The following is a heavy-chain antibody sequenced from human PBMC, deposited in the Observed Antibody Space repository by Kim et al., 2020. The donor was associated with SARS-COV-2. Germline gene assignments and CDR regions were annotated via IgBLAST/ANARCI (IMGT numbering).Heavy chain of an antibody. V-gene: IGHV3-23*01. CDR1: GLTFPNYA. D-gene: IGHD3-10*01. Sequence: GGSLRLSCAASGLTFPNYAMGWVRQAPGKGLEWVSTISASGGATYYADSVQGRLTISRDNSRNILYLQMNNLRVDDTAVYFCAGGSGIYYNPFDYWGQGT. J-gene: IGHJ4*02. CDR2: ISASGGAT. CDR3: AGGSGIYYNPFDY.